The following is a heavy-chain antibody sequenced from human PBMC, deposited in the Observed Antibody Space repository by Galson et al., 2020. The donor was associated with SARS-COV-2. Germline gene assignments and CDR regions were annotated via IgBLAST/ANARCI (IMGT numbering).Heavy chain of an antibody. J-gene: IGHJ6*02. V-gene: IGHV3-74*03. CDR2: INSDGSSI. CDR3: ATQEYYIDRSGNDASYYGMDV. D-gene: IGHD3-22*01. CDR1: GFSFTNYW. Sequence: GESLKISCAASGFSFTNYWMQWVRQAPGKGLVWVSSINSDGSSITYADSVKGRFTTSRDNAKNTMYLQMNSLRSEDTAIYYCATQEYYIDRSGNDASYYGMDVGGQWTTVIFSS.